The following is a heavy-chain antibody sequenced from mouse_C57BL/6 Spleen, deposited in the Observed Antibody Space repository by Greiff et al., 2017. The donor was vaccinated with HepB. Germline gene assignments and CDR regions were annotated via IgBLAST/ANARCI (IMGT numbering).Heavy chain of an antibody. J-gene: IGHJ3*01. CDR1: GYTFTDYN. V-gene: IGHV1-22*01. Sequence: VKPGASVKMSCKASGYTFTDYNMHWVKQSHGKSLEWIGYINPNNGGTSYNQKFKGKATLTVNKSSSTAYMELRSLTSEDSAVYYCARYYYYGSSLAYWGQGTLVTVSA. D-gene: IGHD1-1*01. CDR3: ARYYYYGSSLAY. CDR2: INPNNGGT.